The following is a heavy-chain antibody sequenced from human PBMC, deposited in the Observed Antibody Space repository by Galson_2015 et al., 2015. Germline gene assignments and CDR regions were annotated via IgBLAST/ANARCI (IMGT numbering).Heavy chain of an antibody. J-gene: IGHJ4*02. CDR3: ARDKHSGYDYDPQYFDY. Sequence: SLRLSCAASGFTFSDYYMSWIRQAPGKGLEWVSYISSSGSTTYYADSVKGRFTISRDNAKNSLYLQMNSLRAEDTAVYYCARDKHSGYDYDPQYFDYWGQGTLVTVSS. D-gene: IGHD5-12*01. CDR1: GFTFSDYY. V-gene: IGHV3-11*01. CDR2: ISSSGSTT.